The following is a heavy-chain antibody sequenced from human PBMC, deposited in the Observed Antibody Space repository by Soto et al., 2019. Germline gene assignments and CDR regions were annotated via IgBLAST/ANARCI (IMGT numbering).Heavy chain of an antibody. CDR3: ARDVLYYYDSSGSNGMDV. J-gene: IGHJ6*02. CDR1: GFTFSSYG. V-gene: IGHV3-33*01. CDR2: IWYDGSNK. D-gene: IGHD3-22*01. Sequence: QTGGSLRLSCAASGFTFSSYGMHWVRQAPGKGLEWVAVIWYDGSNKYYADSVKGRFTISRDNSKNTLYLQMNSLRAEDTAVYYCARDVLYYYDSSGSNGMDVWGQGTTVTVSS.